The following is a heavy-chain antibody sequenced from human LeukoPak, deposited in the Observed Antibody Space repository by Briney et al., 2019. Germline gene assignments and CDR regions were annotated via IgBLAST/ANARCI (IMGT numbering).Heavy chain of an antibody. D-gene: IGHD3-10*01. Sequence: GGSLRLSCAASGLTVSTNYMSWVRQAPGKGLEWVANIKQDGSEKYYADSVKGRFTISRDSAKNSLYLQMNSLRADDTAVYYCARNRGADYWGQGTLVTVSS. J-gene: IGHJ4*02. CDR2: IKQDGSEK. CDR1: GLTVSTNY. V-gene: IGHV3-7*01. CDR3: ARNRGADY.